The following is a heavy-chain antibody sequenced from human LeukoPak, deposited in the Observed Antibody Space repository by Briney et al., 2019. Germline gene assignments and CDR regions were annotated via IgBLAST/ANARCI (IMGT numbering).Heavy chain of an antibody. D-gene: IGHD3-22*01. J-gene: IGHJ4*02. V-gene: IGHV1-18*01. Sequence: GASVKVSCKASGYTFINYGISWVRQAPGQGLEWMGWISAYNGNTNYAQKLQGRVTMTTDTSTSTAYMELRSLRSDDTAVYYCARGERTYYYDSSGYYSGRFDYWGQGTLVTVSS. CDR1: GYTFINYG. CDR2: ISAYNGNT. CDR3: ARGERTYYYDSSGYYSGRFDY.